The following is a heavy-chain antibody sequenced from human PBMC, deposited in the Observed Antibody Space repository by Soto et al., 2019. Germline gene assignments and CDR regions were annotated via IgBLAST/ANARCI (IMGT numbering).Heavy chain of an antibody. CDR3: ARAHITCPLDS. V-gene: IGHV4-61*03. CDR1: GGSVSSGSYY. D-gene: IGHD1-20*01. CDR2: IFHSGTT. Sequence: QVHLQESGPGLVKPSETLSLSCTVSGGSVSSGSYYWSWIRQPPGKALEFIGHIFHSGTTKYTPSLKSRVIIPVDTPANHFSLGLRSVTAADTAVYYCARAHITCPLDSWGQGYLVTVSS. J-gene: IGHJ4*02.